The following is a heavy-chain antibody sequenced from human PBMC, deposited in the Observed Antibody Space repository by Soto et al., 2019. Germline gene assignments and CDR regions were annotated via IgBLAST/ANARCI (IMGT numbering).Heavy chain of an antibody. CDR3: TRVDLGYSSGWYLGYYYYGMDV. CDR2: IRSKAYGGTT. Sequence: GGSLRLSCTASGFTFGDYAMGWFRQAPGKGLEWVGFIRSKAYGGTTEYAASVKGRFTISRDDSKSIAYLQMNSLKTEDTAVYYCTRVDLGYSSGWYLGYYYYGMDVWGQGTTVTVSS. D-gene: IGHD6-19*01. CDR1: GFTFGDYA. J-gene: IGHJ6*02. V-gene: IGHV3-49*03.